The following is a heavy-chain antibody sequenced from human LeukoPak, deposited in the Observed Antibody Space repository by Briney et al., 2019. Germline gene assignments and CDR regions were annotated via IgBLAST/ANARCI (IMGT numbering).Heavy chain of an antibody. CDR2: IIPILGIA. V-gene: IGHV1-69*04. CDR3: AREYNWPTCWFDP. D-gene: IGHD1-20*01. Sequence: SVKVSCKASGGTFSSYAISWVRQAPGQGLEWMGRIIPILGIANYAQKFQGRVTITADKSTSTAYMELSSLRSEDTAVYYCAREYNWPTCWFDPWGQGTLVTVSS. J-gene: IGHJ5*02. CDR1: GGTFSSYA.